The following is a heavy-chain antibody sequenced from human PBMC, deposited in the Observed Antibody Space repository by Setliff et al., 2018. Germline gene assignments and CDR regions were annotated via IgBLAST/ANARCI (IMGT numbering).Heavy chain of an antibody. V-gene: IGHV4-61*02. CDR2: VHASGSP. J-gene: IGHJ4*02. CDR1: GGSIRSGSFY. CDR3: AKERYFDWFFEN. D-gene: IGHD3-9*01. Sequence: LSLTCTVSGGSIRSGSFYWSWIRQSAEKGLEWIGRVHASGSPNYNPSFKGRVTISLDTSTNQFSLNLNSVTAADTAVYYCAKERYFDWFFENWGQGTLVTVPS.